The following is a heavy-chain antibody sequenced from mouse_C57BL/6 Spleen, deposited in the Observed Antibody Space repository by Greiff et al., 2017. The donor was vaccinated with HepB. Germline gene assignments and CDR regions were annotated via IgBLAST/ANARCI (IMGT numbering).Heavy chain of an antibody. CDR2: IYPGSGNT. D-gene: IGHD2-2*01. CDR1: GYTFTDYY. V-gene: IGHV1-76*01. J-gene: IGHJ4*01. CDR3: ARREGYDGGAMDY. Sequence: QVQLQQSGAELVRPGASVKLSCKASGYTFTDYYINWVKQRPGQGLEWIARIYPGSGNTYYNEKFKGKATLTAEKSSSTAYMQLSSLTSEDSAVYFCARREGYDGGAMDYWGQGTSVTVSS.